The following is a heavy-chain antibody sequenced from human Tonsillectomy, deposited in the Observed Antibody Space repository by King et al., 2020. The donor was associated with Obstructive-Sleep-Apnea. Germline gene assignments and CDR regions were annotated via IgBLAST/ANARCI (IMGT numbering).Heavy chain of an antibody. CDR3: AKDGLVDYGDDGGGYYFDY. V-gene: IGHV3-43D*03. D-gene: IGHD4-17*01. CDR1: GFTVDDYA. J-gene: IGHJ4*02. CDR2: ISWDGGST. Sequence: VQLVESGGVVVQPGGSLRLSCAASGFTVDDYAMHWVRQAPGKGLEWVSLISWDGGSTYYADSVKGRFTISRDNSKNSLYLQMNSLRAEDTALYYCAKDGLVDYGDDGGGYYFDYWGQGTLVTVSS.